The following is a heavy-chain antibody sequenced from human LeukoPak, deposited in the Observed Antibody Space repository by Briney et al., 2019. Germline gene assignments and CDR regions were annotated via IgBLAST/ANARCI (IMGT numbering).Heavy chain of an antibody. CDR2: INHSGST. Sequence: KPSETLSLTCTVSGGSFSGYYWSWIRQPPGKGLEWIGEINHSGSTNYNPSLKSRVTISVDTSKNQFSLKLSSVTAADTAVYYCARASLTVTTFRFDYWGQGTLVTVSS. V-gene: IGHV4-34*01. CDR3: ARASLTVTTFRFDY. D-gene: IGHD4-17*01. CDR1: GGSFSGYY. J-gene: IGHJ4*02.